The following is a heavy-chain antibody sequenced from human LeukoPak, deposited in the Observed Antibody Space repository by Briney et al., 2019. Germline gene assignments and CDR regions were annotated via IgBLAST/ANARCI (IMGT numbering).Heavy chain of an antibody. V-gene: IGHV1-2*06. CDR3: ARDTGITIFGVVTESWFDP. CDR2: INPNSGGT. D-gene: IGHD3-3*01. Sequence: PGASVKVSCKASGYTFTGYYMHWVRQAPGQGLEWMGRINPNSGGTNYAQKFLGRVTMTRDTSISTAYMGLSRLRSDDTAVYYCARDTGITIFGVVTESWFDPWGQGTLVTVSS. CDR1: GYTFTGYY. J-gene: IGHJ5*02.